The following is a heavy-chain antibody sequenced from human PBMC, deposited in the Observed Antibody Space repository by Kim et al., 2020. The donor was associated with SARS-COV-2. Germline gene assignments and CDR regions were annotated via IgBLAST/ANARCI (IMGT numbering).Heavy chain of an antibody. CDR3: ARYDGCYYLDP. D-gene: IGHD1-26*01. J-gene: IGHJ5*02. CDR1: GGSISTIAYF. V-gene: IGHV4-39*01. Sequence: SETLSLTWLVSGGSISTIAYFWDWIRQPPGKGLEWIGSVYYGGITFYNAALKSRVSISVDTSKNQFSLRLRSVTATDTALYYCARYDGCYYLDPWGQGT. CDR2: VYYGGIT.